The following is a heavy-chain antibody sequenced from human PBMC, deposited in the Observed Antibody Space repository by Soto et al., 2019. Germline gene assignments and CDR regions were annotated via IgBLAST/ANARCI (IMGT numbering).Heavy chain of an antibody. D-gene: IGHD3-3*01. CDR1: GGSISSYY. CDR3: ARELRFLKWRYFDY. Sequence: PSETLSPTCTVSGGSISSYYWSWIRQPPGKGLEWIGYIYYSGSTNYNPSLKSRVTISVDTSKNQFSLKLSSVTAADTAVYYCARELRFLKWRYFDYWGQGTLVTVSS. V-gene: IGHV4-59*01. J-gene: IGHJ4*02. CDR2: IYYSGST.